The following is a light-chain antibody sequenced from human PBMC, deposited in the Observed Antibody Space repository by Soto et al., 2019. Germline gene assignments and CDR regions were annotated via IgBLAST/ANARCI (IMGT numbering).Light chain of an antibody. CDR3: QQRSNWWT. CDR2: DAY. J-gene: IGKJ1*01. CDR1: QSVSSY. V-gene: IGKV3-11*01. Sequence: EIVLTQSPATLSLSPGERATLSCRASQSVSSYLAWYQQKPGQAPRLLIYDAYNRDTGIPARFSGSGSGTDFTLTISSLEPEYFAVYYCQQRSNWWTFGQGTKVEIK.